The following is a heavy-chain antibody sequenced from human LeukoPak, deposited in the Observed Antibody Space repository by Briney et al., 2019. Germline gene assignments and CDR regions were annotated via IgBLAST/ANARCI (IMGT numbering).Heavy chain of an antibody. D-gene: IGHD3-16*01. CDR2: IGGHETDT. CDR1: GFTFSDYA. Sequence: GGSLRLSCAVPGFTFSDYAMSWVRQAPGKGLEWVSGIGGHETDTHYADSVRGRFTISRDNSKSTLYLQMNSLRAEDTATYYCAKDRQSRNNVWDPFDIWGQGTMVTVSS. J-gene: IGHJ3*02. CDR3: AKDRQSRNNVWDPFDI. V-gene: IGHV3-23*01.